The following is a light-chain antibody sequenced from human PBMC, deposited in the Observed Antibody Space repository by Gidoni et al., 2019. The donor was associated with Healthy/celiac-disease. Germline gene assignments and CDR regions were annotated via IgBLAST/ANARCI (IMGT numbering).Light chain of an antibody. J-gene: IGKJ1*01. CDR2: GVS. Sequence: EIVLTQSPGTLSLSPGERATLSCRASQSVSSSYLAWYQQKPGQAPRLLIYGVSSRATGIPDRFSGSGSGTDFTLTISRLEPEDFAVYDCQKYGSSPWTFGQGTKVEIK. CDR1: QSVSSSY. CDR3: QKYGSSPWT. V-gene: IGKV3-20*01.